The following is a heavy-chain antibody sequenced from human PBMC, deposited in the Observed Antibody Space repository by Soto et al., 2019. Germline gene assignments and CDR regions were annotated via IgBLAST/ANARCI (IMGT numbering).Heavy chain of an antibody. CDR2: ISNSGTT. CDR3: ARRPRYTGSSDY. CDR1: GDSIIDHF. Sequence: PSETLSLTCTVSGDSIIDHFWTWFRQPPGKGLEWVGYISNSGTTNYSPSLKSRLTMSVDTSKNQFSLKLSSVTAAGTAVYYCARRPRYTGSSDYWGQGTMVTVPQ. D-gene: IGHD1-26*01. J-gene: IGHJ4*02. V-gene: IGHV4-59*08.